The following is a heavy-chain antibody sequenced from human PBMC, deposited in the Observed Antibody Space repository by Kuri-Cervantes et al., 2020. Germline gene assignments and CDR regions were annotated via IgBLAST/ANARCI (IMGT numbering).Heavy chain of an antibody. D-gene: IGHD3-22*01. J-gene: IGHJ4*02. CDR2: INSSGGSS. V-gene: IGHV1-46*01. Sequence: ASVKVSCKASGYTFTSYAMHWVRQAPGQGLEWVGMINSSGGSSSHAQKFQGRVTMTRDTSTSTVYMELSSLRSEDTAVYYCASEFPSSDSSGYGLGYWGQGTLVTVSS. CDR3: ASEFPSSDSSGYGLGY. CDR1: GYTFTSYA.